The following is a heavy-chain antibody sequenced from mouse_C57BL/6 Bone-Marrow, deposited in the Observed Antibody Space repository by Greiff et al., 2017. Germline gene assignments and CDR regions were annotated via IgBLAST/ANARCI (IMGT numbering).Heavy chain of an antibody. Sequence: EVQLQQSGAELVRPGASVKLSCTASGFNIKDDYMHWVKQRPEQGLEWIGWIDPENGDTEYASKFQGKAPLTSDTSSNTAYLQLSSLTSEDTAVYYGTTYYYGSSYADDWGKGTTRTVSS. CDR3: TTYYYGSSYADD. V-gene: IGHV14-4*01. J-gene: IGHJ2*01. D-gene: IGHD1-1*01. CDR2: IDPENGDT. CDR1: GFNIKDDY.